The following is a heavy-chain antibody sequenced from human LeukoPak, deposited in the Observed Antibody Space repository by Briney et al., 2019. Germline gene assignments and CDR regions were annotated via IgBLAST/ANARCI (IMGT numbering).Heavy chain of an antibody. Sequence: GGSLRLSCAASGFTFSSYAMHWVRQAPGKGLEWVAVISYDGSNKYYADSVRGRFTISRDNSKNTLYLQMNSLRAEDTAVYYCAKVALTGYLYYYYGMDVWGQGTTVTVSS. CDR3: AKVALTGYLYYYYGMDV. CDR2: ISYDGSNK. CDR1: GFTFSSYA. D-gene: IGHD3-9*01. V-gene: IGHV3-30-3*01. J-gene: IGHJ6*02.